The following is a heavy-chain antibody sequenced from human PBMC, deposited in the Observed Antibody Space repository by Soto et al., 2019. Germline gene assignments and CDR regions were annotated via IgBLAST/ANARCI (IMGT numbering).Heavy chain of an antibody. D-gene: IGHD2-8*01. J-gene: IGHJ3*02. CDR3: ARGLCVLMVYAIPAFDI. CDR2: IYYSGST. Sequence: SETLSLTCTVSGGSISSYYWSWIRQPPGKGLEWIGYIYYSGSTNYNPSLKSRVTISVDTSKNQFSLKLSSVTAADTAVYYCARGLCVLMVYAIPAFDIWGQGTMVTVSS. V-gene: IGHV4-59*01. CDR1: GGSISSYY.